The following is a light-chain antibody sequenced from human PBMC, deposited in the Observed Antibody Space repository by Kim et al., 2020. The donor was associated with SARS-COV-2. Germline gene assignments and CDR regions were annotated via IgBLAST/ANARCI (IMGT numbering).Light chain of an antibody. CDR3: LHDHTPYS. V-gene: IGKV3-20*01. J-gene: IGKJ2*01. CDR2: ATS. CDR1: QILRSSY. Sequence: EIVLTQSPGTLSLSPGDRATLTCRASQILRSSYLAWYQQKPGQAPRLLMYATSSRATGIPDRFSGTASGPDFSLTISRLEPEDLVVDSCLHDHTPYSLGRGTRREI.